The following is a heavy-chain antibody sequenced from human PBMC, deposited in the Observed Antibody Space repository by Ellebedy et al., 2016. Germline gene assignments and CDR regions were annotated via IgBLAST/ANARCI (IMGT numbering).Heavy chain of an antibody. V-gene: IGHV3-13*01. Sequence: GESLKISCAASGFTFSSYDMHWVRQATGKGLEWVSAIGTAGDTYYPGSVKGRFTISRENAKNSLYLQMNSLRAEDTAVYYWARDNRYYDILTGYYTVDAFDIWGQGTMVTVSS. D-gene: IGHD3-9*01. J-gene: IGHJ3*02. CDR1: GFTFSSYD. CDR3: ARDNRYYDILTGYYTVDAFDI. CDR2: IGTAGDT.